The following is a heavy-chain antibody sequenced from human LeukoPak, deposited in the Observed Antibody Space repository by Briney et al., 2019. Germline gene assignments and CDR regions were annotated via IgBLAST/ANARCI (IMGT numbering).Heavy chain of an antibody. CDR2: IHHRGGT. CDR1: GGSISNEDW. CDR3: ATPNDAFNI. V-gene: IGHV4-4*02. J-gene: IGHJ3*02. Sequence: SETLSLTCAVSGGSISNEDWWSWVRQPPGKGLEWIGEIHHRGGTNYNPSLRSRVTISIDTSKNQFSLKLTSVTAADTAVYYCATPNDAFNIWGQGTMVTVSS.